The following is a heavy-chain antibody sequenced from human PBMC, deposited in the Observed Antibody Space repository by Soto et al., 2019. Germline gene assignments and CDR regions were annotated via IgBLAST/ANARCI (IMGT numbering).Heavy chain of an antibody. CDR2: ISGSGGST. V-gene: IGHV3-23*01. CDR1: GFTFSIYA. CDR3: AKQPDNWNYIDY. D-gene: IGHD1-20*01. J-gene: IGHJ4*02. Sequence: GGSLRLSCAASGFTFSIYAMSWVRQAPGKGLEWISAISGSGGSTYYADSVKGRFTISRDNSKNTLYLQMNSLRAEDTAVYYCAKQPDNWNYIDYWGQGTLVTVSS.